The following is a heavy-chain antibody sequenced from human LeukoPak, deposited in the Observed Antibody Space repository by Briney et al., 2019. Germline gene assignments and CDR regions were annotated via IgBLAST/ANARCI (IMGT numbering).Heavy chain of an antibody. J-gene: IGHJ5*02. V-gene: IGHV4-39*01. CDR3: ARLGLDSYCGGDCYPNLFDP. CDR2: IYYSGST. Sequence: PSETLSLTCTVSGGSIRSSSYYWGWIRQPPGKGLEWIGSIYYSGSTYYNPSLKSRVTISVDTSKNQFSLKLSSVTAADTAVYYCARLGLDSYCGGDCYPNLFDPWGQGTLVTVSS. CDR1: GGSIRSSSYY. D-gene: IGHD2-21*01.